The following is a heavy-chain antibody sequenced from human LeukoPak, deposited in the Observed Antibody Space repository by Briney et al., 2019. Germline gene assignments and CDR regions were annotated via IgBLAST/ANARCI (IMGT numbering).Heavy chain of an antibody. D-gene: IGHD6-6*01. J-gene: IGHJ6*03. CDR2: IQQDESEK. CDR1: GPTFTNYW. CDR3: AREDYSSSFSPYYYYMDV. Sequence: GGSLRLSCVVSGPTFTNYWMTWVRQAPGKGLEWVANIQQDESEKYYVDSVKGRFTISRDNAKNSLYLQMNSLRAEDTAVYYCAREDYSSSFSPYYYYMDVWGKGTTVTLSS. V-gene: IGHV3-7*01.